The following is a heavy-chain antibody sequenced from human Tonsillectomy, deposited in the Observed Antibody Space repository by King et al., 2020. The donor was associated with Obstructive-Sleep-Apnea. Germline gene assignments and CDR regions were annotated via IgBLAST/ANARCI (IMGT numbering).Heavy chain of an antibody. D-gene: IGHD3-22*01. CDR1: GYTFTSYY. Sequence: QLVQSGAEVKKPGASVKVSCKASGYTFTSYYMHWVRQAPGQGLEWMGIINPSGGTTGHVQKFQGRVTMTRDTSTSTVYMELSSLRSEDTAVYYCARDLYYYDSSGYYPTGAFDIWGQGTMVTVSS. J-gene: IGHJ3*02. CDR3: ARDLYYYDSSGYYPTGAFDI. V-gene: IGHV1-46*03. CDR2: INPSGGTT.